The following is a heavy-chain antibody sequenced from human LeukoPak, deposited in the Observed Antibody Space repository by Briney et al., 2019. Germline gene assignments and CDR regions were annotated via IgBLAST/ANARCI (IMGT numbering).Heavy chain of an antibody. CDR1: GFTFSSYA. D-gene: IGHD3-22*01. J-gene: IGHJ4*02. CDR2: ISYDGSNK. Sequence: GRSLRLSCAASGFTFSSYAMHWVRQAPGKGLEWVAVISYDGSNKYYADSVKGRFTISRDNSKNTLYLQMNSLRAEDTAVYYCARGDLSAMIVVVRRGFDYWGQGTLVTVSS. CDR3: ARGDLSAMIVVVRRGFDY. V-gene: IGHV3-30-3*01.